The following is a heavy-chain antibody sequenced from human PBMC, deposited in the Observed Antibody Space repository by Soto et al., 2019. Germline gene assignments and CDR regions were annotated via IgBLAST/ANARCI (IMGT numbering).Heavy chain of an antibody. V-gene: IGHV4-59*01. CDR1: GGSISSYY. Sequence: SETLSLTCTVSGGSISSYYWSWIRQPPGKGLEWVGHIYYSGSTNYNPSLKSRVTISVDTSTNQFSLKLSSVTAADTAVYYWARDLLNRWELSAIDYWGQGTLVTVSS. CDR3: ARDLLNRWELSAIDY. D-gene: IGHD1-26*01. CDR2: IYYSGST. J-gene: IGHJ4*02.